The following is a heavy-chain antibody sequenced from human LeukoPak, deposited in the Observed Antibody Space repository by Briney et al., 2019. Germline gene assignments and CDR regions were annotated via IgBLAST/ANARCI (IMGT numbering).Heavy chain of an antibody. V-gene: IGHV3-30-3*01. J-gene: IGHJ4*02. CDR1: GFTFSSYA. CDR2: ISYDGSNK. CDR3: AKDEERGYSGIAVAGTTFDY. Sequence: GGSLRLSCAASGFTFSSYAMHWVRQAPGKGLEWVAVISYDGSNKYYADSVKGRFTISRDNARNSLSLQMNSLRAEDTAVYYCAKDEERGYSGIAVAGTTFDYWGQGTLVTVSS. D-gene: IGHD6-19*01.